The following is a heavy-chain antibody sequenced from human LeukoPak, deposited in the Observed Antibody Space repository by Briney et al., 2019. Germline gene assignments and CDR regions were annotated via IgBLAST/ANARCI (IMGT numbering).Heavy chain of an antibody. Sequence: SVKVSFKASGGTFSSYAISWVRQAPGQGLEWMGRIIPILGIANYSQKFQGRVTITADKSTSTAYMDLSSLRSEDTAVYYCARDVPPRGYYYYGMDVWGQGTTVTVSS. CDR1: GGTFSSYA. V-gene: IGHV1-69*04. CDR2: IIPILGIA. CDR3: ARDVPPRGYYYYGMDV. J-gene: IGHJ6*02.